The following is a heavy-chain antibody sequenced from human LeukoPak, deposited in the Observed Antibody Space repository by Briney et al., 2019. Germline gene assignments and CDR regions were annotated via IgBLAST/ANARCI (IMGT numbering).Heavy chain of an antibody. Sequence: SETLSLTCTVSGGSISSYYWSWIRQPPGKGLEWIGYIYTSGSTNYNPSLKSRVTISVDTSKNQFSLKLSSVSAADTAVYYCARIPLGYSGAYYFDYWGQETLVTVSP. CDR1: GGSISSYY. J-gene: IGHJ4*02. CDR3: ARIPLGYSGAYYFDY. CDR2: IYTSGST. D-gene: IGHD5-12*01. V-gene: IGHV4-4*09.